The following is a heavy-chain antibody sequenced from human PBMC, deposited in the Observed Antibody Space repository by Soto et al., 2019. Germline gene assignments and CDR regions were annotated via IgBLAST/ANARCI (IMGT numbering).Heavy chain of an antibody. J-gene: IGHJ4*02. Sequence: GGSLRLSCAASGFTFSSYSMNWVRQAPGKGLEWVSSISSSSRYIYYADSVKGRFTISRDNAKKSLYLQVNSLRAEDTAMYYCARVVGHCSGGSCSGYWGQGTLVTVSS. D-gene: IGHD2-15*01. V-gene: IGHV3-21*01. CDR2: ISSSSRYI. CDR3: ARVVGHCSGGSCSGY. CDR1: GFTFSSYS.